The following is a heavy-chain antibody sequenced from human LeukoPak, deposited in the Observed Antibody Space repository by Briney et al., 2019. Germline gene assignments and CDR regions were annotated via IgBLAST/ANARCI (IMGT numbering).Heavy chain of an antibody. D-gene: IGHD3-10*01. Sequence: ASVKVSCKASGYTFTSYYMHWVRQAPGQGLEWMGIINPSGGSTSYAQKFQGRVTMTRDTSTSTVYMGLSSLRSEDTAVYYCARGAHYYGSLAGFFDYWGQGTLVTVSS. J-gene: IGHJ4*02. CDR1: GYTFTSYY. CDR3: ARGAHYYGSLAGFFDY. CDR2: INPSGGST. V-gene: IGHV1-46*01.